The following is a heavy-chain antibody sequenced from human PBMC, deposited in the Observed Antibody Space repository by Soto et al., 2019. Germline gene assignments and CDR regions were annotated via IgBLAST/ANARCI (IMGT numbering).Heavy chain of an antibody. CDR1: GFTFSSYS. Sequence: EVQLVESGGGLVQPGGSLRLSCAASGFTFSSYSMNWVRQAPGKGLEWVSYISSSGSIIYYADSVKGRFTISRDNAKNSLYLQMSSLRAEDTAVYYCATDRQLLVPFDYWGQGSLVTVSS. J-gene: IGHJ4*02. V-gene: IGHV3-48*01. CDR2: ISSSGSII. D-gene: IGHD2-2*01. CDR3: ATDRQLLVPFDY.